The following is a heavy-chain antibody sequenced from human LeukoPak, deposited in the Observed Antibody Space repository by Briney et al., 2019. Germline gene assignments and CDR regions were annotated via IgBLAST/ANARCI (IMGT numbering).Heavy chain of an antibody. CDR1: GSTFSSYA. D-gene: IGHD6-13*01. CDR2: ISYNGSNK. J-gene: IGHJ6*02. CDR3: ASEGYSSSWYVLGFGYYYGMDV. Sequence: GGSLRLSCAASGSTFSSYAMHWVRQAPGKGLEWVAVISYNGSNKYYADSVKGRFTISRDNSKNTLYLQMNSLRAEDTAVYYCASEGYSSSWYVLGFGYYYGMDVWGQGTTVTVSS. V-gene: IGHV3-30*04.